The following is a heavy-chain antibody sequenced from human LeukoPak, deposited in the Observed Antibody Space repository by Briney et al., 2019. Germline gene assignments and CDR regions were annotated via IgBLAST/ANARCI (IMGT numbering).Heavy chain of an antibody. CDR2: ISYIGNT. CDR3: VREHDWGDFDC. V-gene: IGHV4-61*01. J-gene: IGHJ4*01. Sequence: PSETLSLTCTVSGGSVSSGTYYWSWIRQPPGKELEWIGYISYIGNTNYNPSLKSRVTISKDTSKNQFSLRLSSVTAADTAVYYCVREHDWGDFDCWGHGVLVSVSS. CDR1: GGSVSSGTYY. D-gene: IGHD3-9*01.